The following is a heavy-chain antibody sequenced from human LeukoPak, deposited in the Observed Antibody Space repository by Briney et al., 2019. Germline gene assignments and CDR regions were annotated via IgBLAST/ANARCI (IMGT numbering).Heavy chain of an antibody. Sequence: PSETLSLTCTVSGGSISSSSYYWGWIRQPPGKGLEWIGRIYTSGSTNYNPSLKSRVTMSVDTSKNQFSLKLSSVTAADTAVYYCARDSYDILTGSGGFDYWGQGTLVTVSS. CDR3: ARDSYDILTGSGGFDY. CDR1: GGSISSSSYY. V-gene: IGHV4-39*07. CDR2: IYTSGST. J-gene: IGHJ4*02. D-gene: IGHD3-9*01.